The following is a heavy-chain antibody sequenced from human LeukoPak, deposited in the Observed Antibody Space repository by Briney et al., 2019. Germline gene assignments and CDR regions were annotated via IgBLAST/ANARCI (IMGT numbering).Heavy chain of an antibody. CDR1: GFTFSTYG. V-gene: IGHV3-33*01. Sequence: GGSLRLSCAASGFTFSTYGMHWVRQAPGKGLEWVALVWSDGNGKFYADSVKGRFTISRDNSKNTLYLQMNSLRAEDTAVFYCARDGTYTDYDPDFDIWGQGTLVTVSS. CDR3: ARDGTYTDYDPDFDI. J-gene: IGHJ4*02. CDR2: VWSDGNGK. D-gene: IGHD5-12*01.